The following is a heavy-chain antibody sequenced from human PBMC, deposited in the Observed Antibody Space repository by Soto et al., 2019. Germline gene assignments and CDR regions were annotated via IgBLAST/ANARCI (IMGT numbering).Heavy chain of an antibody. Sequence: QVQLVQSGAEVKEPGASVKVSCKASGYSFTDHYMHWVRQAPGQGLEWMGWINHNSGVTKSAQQFQGRVTMTRDTSISNALMELKRMTFDDTAVYYFARGKEIPDYLKFDRWGRGMLVTVSS. D-gene: IGHD2-2*02. CDR1: GYSFTDHY. CDR2: INHNSGVT. J-gene: IGHJ2*01. CDR3: ARGKEIPDYLKFDR. V-gene: IGHV1-2*02.